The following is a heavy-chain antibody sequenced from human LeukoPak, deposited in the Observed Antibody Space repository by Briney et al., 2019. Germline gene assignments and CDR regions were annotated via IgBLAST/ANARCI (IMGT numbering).Heavy chain of an antibody. CDR1: GGSFSGYY. CDR3: ARAGAVAGPDY. Sequence: PSETLSLTCAVYGGSFSGYYWSWIRQPPGKGLEWIGEINHSGSTNYNPSLKSRVTISVDTSKNQFSLKLSSVTAADTAVYYCARAGAVAGPDYWGQGTLVTVSS. CDR2: INHSGST. V-gene: IGHV4-34*01. J-gene: IGHJ4*02. D-gene: IGHD6-19*01.